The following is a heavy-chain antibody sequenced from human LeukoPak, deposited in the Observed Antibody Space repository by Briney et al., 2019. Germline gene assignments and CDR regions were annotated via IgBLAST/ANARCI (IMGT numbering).Heavy chain of an antibody. V-gene: IGHV3-23*01. J-gene: IGHJ6*02. CDR2: ISGSGGST. Sequence: GGSLRLSCAASGFTFSSYAMSWVRQAPGKGLEWVSAISGSGGSTYYADSVKGRFTISRDNPKNTLYLQMNSLRAEDTAVYYCAKADGDYGFYQYYYYGMDVWGQGTTVTVSS. D-gene: IGHD4-17*01. CDR1: GFTFSSYA. CDR3: AKADGDYGFYQYYYYGMDV.